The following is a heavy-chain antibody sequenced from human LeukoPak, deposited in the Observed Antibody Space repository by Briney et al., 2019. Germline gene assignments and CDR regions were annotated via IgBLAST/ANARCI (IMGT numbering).Heavy chain of an antibody. Sequence: GGSLRLSCAASGFTFSSYSMNWVRQAPGKGLEWVAVISYDGSNKYYADSVKGRFTISRDNSKNTLYLQMNSLRAEDTAVYYCARDGEYSSSSDYFDYWGQGTLVTVSS. D-gene: IGHD6-6*01. CDR2: ISYDGSNK. CDR1: GFTFSSYS. CDR3: ARDGEYSSSSDYFDY. J-gene: IGHJ4*02. V-gene: IGHV3-30*03.